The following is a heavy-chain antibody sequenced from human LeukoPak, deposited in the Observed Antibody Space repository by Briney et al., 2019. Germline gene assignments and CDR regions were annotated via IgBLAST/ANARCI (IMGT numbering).Heavy chain of an antibody. D-gene: IGHD7-27*01. J-gene: IGHJ4*02. CDR2: INPGGNEI. V-gene: IGHV3-7*01. Sequence: GGSLRLSCAASGFTFNNYWMSWVRQAPGKGLEWVANINPGGNEIRSVDSVKGRSIISRDNAKNSLGLQMSSLRVEDTAVYYCMCWGTDNHWGQGILVTVSS. CDR3: MCWGTDNH. CDR1: GFTFNNYW.